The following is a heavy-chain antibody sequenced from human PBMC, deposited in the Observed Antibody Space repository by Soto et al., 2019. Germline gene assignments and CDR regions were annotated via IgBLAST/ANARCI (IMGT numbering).Heavy chain of an antibody. CDR2: ISGSGGST. CDR3: AKDYYDSSGYFWY. D-gene: IGHD3-22*01. Sequence: GSLRLSCAASGFTFSSYDMSWVRQAPGKGLEWVSAISGSGGSTYYADSVKGRFTISRDNSKNTLYLQMNSLRAEDTAVYYCAKDYYDSSGYFWYWGQGTLVTVSS. J-gene: IGHJ4*02. CDR1: GFTFSSYD. V-gene: IGHV3-23*01.